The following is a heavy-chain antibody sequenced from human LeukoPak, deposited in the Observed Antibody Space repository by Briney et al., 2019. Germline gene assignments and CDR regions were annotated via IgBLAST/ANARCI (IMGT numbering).Heavy chain of an antibody. Sequence: GGSLTLSCAASGFTFSNAWMSWLRQAPGKGLEWVGRIKSKTDGGTTHYAAPVKGRFTISHDDSKNTLYVQMNSLKTEETAVYYCTTDTYGSGSYGDYYYHYSMDVWGQETTVSVSS. J-gene: IGHJ6*01. CDR2: IKSKTDGGTT. V-gene: IGHV3-15*01. CDR1: GFTFSNAW. CDR3: TTDTYGSGSYGDYYYHYSMDV. D-gene: IGHD3-10*01.